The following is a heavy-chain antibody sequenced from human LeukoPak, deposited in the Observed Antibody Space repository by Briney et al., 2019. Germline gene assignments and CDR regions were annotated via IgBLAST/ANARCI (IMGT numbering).Heavy chain of an antibody. CDR2: LNPNNGYT. Sequence: ASVKVSCKTSGYTFIDYFIHWVRQAPGQGLEWMGRLNPNNGYTFYTEEFQGRVTMTSDTSISTAYKELTSLTSDDTALYYCARDLSSTANWEFDYWGQGTLVTVSS. D-gene: IGHD7-27*01. CDR1: GYTFIDYF. V-gene: IGHV1-2*06. CDR3: ARDLSSTANWEFDY. J-gene: IGHJ4*02.